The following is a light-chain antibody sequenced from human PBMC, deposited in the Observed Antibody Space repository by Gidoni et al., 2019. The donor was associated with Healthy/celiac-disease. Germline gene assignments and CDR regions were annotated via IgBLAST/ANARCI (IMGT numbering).Light chain of an antibody. J-gene: IGLJ3*02. CDR2: DVS. Sequence: QSALTQPRSVSGSSCPSFTFSCTGTSSDVGGYNYVSWYQQHPGKAPKPMIYDVSKRPSGVPDRFSGSKSGNTASLTISGLQAEDEADYYCCSYAGSYTLVFGGGTKLTVL. CDR3: CSYAGSYTLV. V-gene: IGLV2-11*01. CDR1: SSDVGGYNY.